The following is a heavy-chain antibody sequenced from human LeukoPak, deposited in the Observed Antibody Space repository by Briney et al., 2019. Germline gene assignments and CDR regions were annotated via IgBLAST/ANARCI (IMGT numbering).Heavy chain of an antibody. Sequence: SETLSLTCAAFGDTFVSRHWSWIRQSPGKGLEWLGEASHSGITNYSPSLKSRISISVDTSKDQFSLKPASVTAADTAIYYCARGRANWDYDFDLWGQGTLVTVSS. CDR2: ASHSGIT. CDR1: GDTFVSRH. V-gene: IGHV4-34*01. CDR3: ARGRANWDYDFDL. D-gene: IGHD1-7*01. J-gene: IGHJ4*02.